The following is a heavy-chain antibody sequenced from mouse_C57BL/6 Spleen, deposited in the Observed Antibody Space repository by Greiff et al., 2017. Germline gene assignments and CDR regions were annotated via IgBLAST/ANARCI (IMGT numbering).Heavy chain of an antibody. CDR3: ARPYYYGSSYEDYFDY. D-gene: IGHD1-1*01. CDR1: GFTFSSYT. CDR2: ISGGGGNT. J-gene: IGHJ2*01. Sequence: EVMLVESGGGLVKPGGSLKLSCAASGFTFSSYTMSWVRQTPEKRLEWVATISGGGGNTYYPDSVKGRFTISRDNTKNTLYLQMSSLRSEDTALYYCARPYYYGSSYEDYFDYWGQGTTLTVSS. V-gene: IGHV5-9*01.